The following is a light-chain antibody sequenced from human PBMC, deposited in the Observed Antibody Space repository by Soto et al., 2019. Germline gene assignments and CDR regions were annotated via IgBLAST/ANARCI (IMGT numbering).Light chain of an antibody. CDR1: QSISRH. CDR2: GAS. Sequence: DIHMTQSPSSXSPSVGDRVTLTCRASQSISRHLNWYQQKPGRAPRLLIYGASNLQSGVPSRFSGSGSWTDFTLTIPSLLPEDSATYSCQQCYSTPLTLGQGRRLDTK. CDR3: QQCYSTPLT. J-gene: IGKJ5*01. V-gene: IGKV1-39*01.